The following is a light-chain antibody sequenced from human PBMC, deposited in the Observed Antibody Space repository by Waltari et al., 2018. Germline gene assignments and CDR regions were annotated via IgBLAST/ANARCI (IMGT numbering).Light chain of an antibody. J-gene: IGLJ3*02. CDR2: EDS. CDR1: ALQKKN. V-gene: IGLV3-10*01. CDR3: YSTDSSGNHRV. Sequence: SYELTQPPSVSVSPGQTARNTCSGVALQKKNANWYQQKSGQAPVLVIYEDSKRPSGIPERFSGSSSGTMSTLTISGAQVEDEADYYCYSTDSSGNHRVFGGGTKLTVL.